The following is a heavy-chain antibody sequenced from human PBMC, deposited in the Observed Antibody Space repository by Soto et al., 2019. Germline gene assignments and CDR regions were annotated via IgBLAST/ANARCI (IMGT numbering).Heavy chain of an antibody. V-gene: IGHV3-48*02. D-gene: IGHD3-22*01. J-gene: IGHJ4*02. CDR2: ISSSSITI. CDR3: AVDPDYYDSSGYGY. CDR1: VFTCSSYS. Sequence: GSLRLSCAASVFTCSSYSMNWVRQAPGKGLEWVSYISSSSITIYYADSVKGRFTISRDNAKNSLYLQMNSLRDEDTAVYYCAVDPDYYDSSGYGYWGQGTQVTVSS.